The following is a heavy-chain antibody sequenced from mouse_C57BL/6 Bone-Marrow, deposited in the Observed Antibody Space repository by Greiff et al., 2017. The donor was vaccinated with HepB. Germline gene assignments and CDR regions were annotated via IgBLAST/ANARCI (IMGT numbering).Heavy chain of an antibody. V-gene: IGHV1-74*01. CDR1: GYTFTSYW. Sequence: VQLQQSGAELVKPGASVKVSCKASGYTFTSYWMHWVKQRPGQGLEWIGRIHPSDSDTNYNQKFKGKATLTVDKSSSTAYMQLSSLTSEDSAVYYCAIPLITTVVANTLYWYFDVWGTGTTVTVSS. J-gene: IGHJ1*03. CDR3: AIPLITTVVANTLYWYFDV. D-gene: IGHD1-1*01. CDR2: IHPSDSDT.